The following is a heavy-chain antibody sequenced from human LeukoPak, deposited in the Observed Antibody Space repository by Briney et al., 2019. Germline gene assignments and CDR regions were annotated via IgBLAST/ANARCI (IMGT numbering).Heavy chain of an antibody. Sequence: GGSLRLSCAASGFTFDDYAMHWVRQAPGKGLEWVSGISWNSGSIGYADSMKGRFTISRDNAKNSLYLQMNSLRAEDTALYYCAKDIGSVKQWLEGFDYWGQGTLVTVSS. J-gene: IGHJ4*02. V-gene: IGHV3-9*01. CDR3: AKDIGSVKQWLEGFDY. CDR1: GFTFDDYA. CDR2: ISWNSGSI. D-gene: IGHD6-19*01.